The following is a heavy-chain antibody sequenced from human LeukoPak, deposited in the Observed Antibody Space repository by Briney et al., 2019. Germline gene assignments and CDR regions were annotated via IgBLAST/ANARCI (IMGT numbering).Heavy chain of an antibody. J-gene: IGHJ4*02. CDR2: IYCSGTT. D-gene: IGHD4-17*01. CDR1: GGSISSYY. CDR3: ARQYGDFDY. V-gene: IGHV4-59*01. Sequence: SETLSLTCTVSGGSISSYYWSWIRQPPGKGLEWIGYIYCSGTTNYHPSLKSRVTISVDTSKNQFSLKLSSVTAADTAVYYCARQYGDFDYWGQGTLVTVSS.